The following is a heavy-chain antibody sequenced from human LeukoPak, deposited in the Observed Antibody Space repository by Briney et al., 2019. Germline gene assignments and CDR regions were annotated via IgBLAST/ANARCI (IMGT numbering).Heavy chain of an antibody. J-gene: IGHJ3*02. D-gene: IGHD4/OR15-4a*01. V-gene: IGHV1-2*02. CDR3: ARRPDHGGFDI. CDR1: GYIFTYYY. Sequence: ASVKVSCKASGYIFTYYYMHWMRQAPGQGLEWMGWINPNDGDTEFAQKFQGRVTMTRDTSISTAYMEMSSLTSDDTAVYYCARRPDHGGFDIWGQGTMVTVSS. CDR2: INPNDGDT.